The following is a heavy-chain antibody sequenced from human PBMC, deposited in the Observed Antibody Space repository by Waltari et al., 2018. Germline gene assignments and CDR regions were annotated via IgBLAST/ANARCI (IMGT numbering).Heavy chain of an antibody. J-gene: IGHJ4*02. D-gene: IGHD2-21*02. CDR2: IKRDANAE. CDR3: ARDHWYSLDL. Sequence: EEQLVESGGGLVQPGGSLRLSCVASGFTFSIHWMAWVRQAAGKELVWVAKIKRDANAEMYVDSVKCRFTISKDNTKNSLFLEMNSLRAEDTAVYYCARDHWYSLDLWGQGTLVTVSS. CDR1: GFTFSIHW. V-gene: IGHV3-7*01.